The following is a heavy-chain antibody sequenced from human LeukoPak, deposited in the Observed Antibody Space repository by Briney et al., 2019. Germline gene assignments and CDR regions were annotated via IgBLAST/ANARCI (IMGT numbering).Heavy chain of an antibody. D-gene: IGHD6-13*01. CDR2: IYYSGST. J-gene: IGHJ5*02. CDR3: ARGGSGYSSSWYLSDWFDP. V-gene: IGHV4-59*01. CDR1: GGSISSYY. Sequence: SETLSLTCTVSGGSISSYYWSWIRQPPGKGLEWMGYIYYSGSTNYNPSLKSRVTISVDTSKNHFSMKLSSVTAADTAVYYCARGGSGYSSSWYLSDWFDPWGQGTLVTVSS.